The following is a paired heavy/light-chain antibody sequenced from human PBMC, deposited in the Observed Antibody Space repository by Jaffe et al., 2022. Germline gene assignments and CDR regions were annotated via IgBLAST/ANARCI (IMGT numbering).Heavy chain of an antibody. CDR3: ARDPFYSSFDY. D-gene: IGHD6-13*01. CDR1: GFAFSTSW. J-gene: IGHJ4*02. Sequence: EVQLVESGGDLVQPGGSLRLSCVASGFAFSTSWMSWVRQTPGKRLEFVANINPDGSTRNYLDSGKGRFTISRDNAKQSLYLQMNSLRVEDTAIYYCARDPFYSSFDYWGQGTLVTVSS. V-gene: IGHV3-7*01. CDR2: INPDGSTR.
Light chain of an antibody. J-gene: IGKJ1*01. V-gene: IGKV2-30*01. CDR2: KVS. Sequence: VVMTQSPLSLPVTLGQPASISCRSSQSLLNSDGNTYLRWFQQRPGQSPRRLIYKVSNRDSGVPDRFSGSGSGTDFTLNISRVEAEDVGIYYCMQGTHWPTFGQGTKVEIK. CDR3: MQGTHWPT. CDR1: QSLLNSDGNTY.